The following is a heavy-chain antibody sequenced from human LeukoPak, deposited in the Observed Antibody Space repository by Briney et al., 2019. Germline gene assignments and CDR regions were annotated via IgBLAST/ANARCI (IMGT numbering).Heavy chain of an antibody. CDR2: ISPCGGST. V-gene: IGHV1-46*01. CDR3: ARDNSVRDEAWWFNP. J-gene: IGHJ5*02. D-gene: IGHD5-24*01. Sequence: GASVKVSCKAFGYTFTGYWIHWVRQAPGQGPEWMGVISPCGGSTIYAQKFKGRVTLTRDMSTSTDYLELSSLTSEDTAVYYCARDNSVRDEAWWFNPWGQGTLVTVSS. CDR1: GYTFTGYW.